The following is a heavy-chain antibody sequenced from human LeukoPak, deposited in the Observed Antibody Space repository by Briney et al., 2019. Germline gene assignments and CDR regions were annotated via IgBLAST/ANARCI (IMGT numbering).Heavy chain of an antibody. D-gene: IGHD3-22*01. Sequence: GGSLRLSCAASGFTFRIYAMSWVRQAPGKGLEWVSAISGSGGATYYVDSVKGRFTISRDNSKNTLYLQMNSLRAEDTAVYYCVKFSNRNQYDSSGYPDSWGQGTLVTVSS. CDR2: ISGSGGAT. CDR1: GFTFRIYA. V-gene: IGHV3-23*01. J-gene: IGHJ4*02. CDR3: VKFSNRNQYDSSGYPDS.